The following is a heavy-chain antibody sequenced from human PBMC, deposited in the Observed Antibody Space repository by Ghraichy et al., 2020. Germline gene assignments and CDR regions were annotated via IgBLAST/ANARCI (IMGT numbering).Heavy chain of an antibody. Sequence: ASVKVSCKASGYTFSNYVISCVRQAPGQGLEWMGGISPYNGNTDYAQRFQDRVTMTTDTSTNTIYVELRSLRSDDTAVYYCASEEILWRIFRYWSYWGLGTLVTVSS. V-gene: IGHV1-18*01. CDR3: ASEEILWRIFRYWSY. CDR1: GYTFSNYV. J-gene: IGHJ4*02. CDR2: ISPYNGNT. D-gene: IGHD3-16*02.